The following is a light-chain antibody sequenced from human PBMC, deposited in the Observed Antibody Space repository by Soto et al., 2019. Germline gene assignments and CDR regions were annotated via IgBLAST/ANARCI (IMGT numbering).Light chain of an antibody. V-gene: IGKV4-1*01. CDR2: WAT. CDR3: QQYYISPYT. J-gene: IGKJ2*01. Sequence: DIVMTQSPDSLAVSLGERATINCKSSQSVLYSSNNKNYLAWYQQKPGQPPKLLIYWATARESGVPDRCSGSGSGTDLTLTISSLEDEAVAVYYSQQYYISPYTFGQGTKLEIK. CDR1: QSVLYSSNNKNY.